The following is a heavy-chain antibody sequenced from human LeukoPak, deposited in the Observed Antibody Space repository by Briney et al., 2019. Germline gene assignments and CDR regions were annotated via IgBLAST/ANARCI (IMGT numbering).Heavy chain of an antibody. J-gene: IGHJ4*02. Sequence: AGSLRLSCAASGFTFSSYWMHWVRQAPGKGLVWVSRINTDGSSTSCADSVKGRFTISRDNANNTLYLQMNSLRAEDTAVYYCARSAVGSHLYDYWGQGTLVTVSS. V-gene: IGHV3-74*01. CDR3: ARSAVGSHLYDY. CDR1: GFTFSSYW. D-gene: IGHD3-16*01. CDR2: INTDGSST.